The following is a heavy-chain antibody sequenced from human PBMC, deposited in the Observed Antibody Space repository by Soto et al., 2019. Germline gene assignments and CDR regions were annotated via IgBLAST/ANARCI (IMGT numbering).Heavy chain of an antibody. V-gene: IGHV3-33*01. CDR1: GSIFSDYG. CDR3: ARDGVGGNVFQRFCDY. CDR2: IRYDGSNK. J-gene: IGHJ4*02. Sequence: QKYLVESGGGVVQPGGSLRLSCVASGSIFSDYGMRWVRQAPGKGLEWVAVIRYDGSNKYYADSVKGRFTISRDNSKNMLYLQMDSLRAEDTAVYYCARDGVGGNVFQRFCDYWGQGTLVTVSS. D-gene: IGHD2-15*01.